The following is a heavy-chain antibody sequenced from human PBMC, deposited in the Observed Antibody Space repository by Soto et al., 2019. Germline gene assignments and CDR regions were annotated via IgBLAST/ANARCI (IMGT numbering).Heavy chain of an antibody. CDR1: GFTFKTHA. D-gene: IGHD1-26*01. CDR3: GKDVGDYVPYYYGVDV. V-gene: IGHV3-30*18. Sequence: QVQLMESGGGMVQPGTSLRLSCAASGFTFKTHAMHWVRQAPGKGLEWMAVIAYDGNEKFYADSVKGRFTISRDNSKNALYLQINTLRNEDTAVYYCGKDVGDYVPYYYGVDVWGQGTTVTVSS. J-gene: IGHJ6*02. CDR2: IAYDGNEK.